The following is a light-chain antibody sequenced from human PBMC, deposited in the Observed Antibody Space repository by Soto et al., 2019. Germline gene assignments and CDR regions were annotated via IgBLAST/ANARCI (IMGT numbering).Light chain of an antibody. CDR2: DVN. J-gene: IGLJ1*01. CDR3: SSYTSSSTDV. V-gene: IGLV2-14*03. Sequence: QSALTQSASVSGSPGQSITISCTGTSSDVGGYNFVSWYQQHPGKAPKLMIYDVNNRPSGVSNRFSGSKSGNTASLTISGLQAEDEADYYCSSYTSSSTDVFGTGTKLTVL. CDR1: SSDVGGYNF.